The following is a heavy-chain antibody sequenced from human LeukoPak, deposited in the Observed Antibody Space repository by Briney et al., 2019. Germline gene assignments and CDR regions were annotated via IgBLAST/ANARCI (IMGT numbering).Heavy chain of an antibody. CDR3: AREDVDTAMVDY. CDR1: GFTLTNYD. D-gene: IGHD5-18*01. V-gene: IGHV1-8*01. CDR2: MNPINGNT. J-gene: IGHJ4*02. Sequence: ASVKVSCKASGFTLTNYDINWVRQAPGQGLEWMGWMNPINGNTGYARKFQGRVTMTRDTSTSTVYMELSSLRSEDTAVYYCAREDVDTAMVDYWGQGTLVTVSS.